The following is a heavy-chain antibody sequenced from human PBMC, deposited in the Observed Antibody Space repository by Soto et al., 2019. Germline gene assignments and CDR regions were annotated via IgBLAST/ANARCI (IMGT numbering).Heavy chain of an antibody. CDR3: ARHQGDYGENWFDP. CDR2: IYYSGST. Sequence: SETLSLTCTVSGGSISSSSYYWGWIRQPPGKGLEWIGSIYYSGSTYYNPSLKSRVTISVDTSKNQFSLKLSSVTAADTAVYYCARHQGDYGENWFDPWGQGTLVTVSS. J-gene: IGHJ5*02. D-gene: IGHD4-17*01. CDR1: GGSISSSSYY. V-gene: IGHV4-39*01.